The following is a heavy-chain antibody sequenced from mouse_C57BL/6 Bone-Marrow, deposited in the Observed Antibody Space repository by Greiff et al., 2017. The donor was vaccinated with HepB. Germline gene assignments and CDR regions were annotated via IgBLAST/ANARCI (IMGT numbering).Heavy chain of an antibody. V-gene: IGHV1-52*01. CDR2: IDPSDSET. Sequence: QVQLQQPGAELVRPGSTVKLSCKASGYTFTSYWMHWVKQRPIQGLEWIGNIDPSDSETHYNQKFKDKATLTVDKSSSTAYMQLSSLTSEDSAVYYCAKEGSYYSNYEFAYWGQGTLVTVSA. D-gene: IGHD2-5*01. J-gene: IGHJ3*01. CDR1: GYTFTSYW. CDR3: AKEGSYYSNYEFAY.